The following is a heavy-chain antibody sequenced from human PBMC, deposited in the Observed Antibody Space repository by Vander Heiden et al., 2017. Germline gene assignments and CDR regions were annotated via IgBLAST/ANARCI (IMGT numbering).Heavy chain of an antibody. Sequence: EVQLVQSGAEGKKHGESLKISWKGSGYSFTSYWIGWVRQMPGKGLEWMGIIYPGDPDTRYSPAGQGQVTISADKSISTAYMQWSRMKADDTDMYYCARHGSSSWFILGMDGWGQGYTVTDS. J-gene: IGHJ6*02. CDR2: IYPGDPDT. D-gene: IGHD6-13*01. CDR3: ARHGSSSWFILGMDG. CDR1: GYSFTSYW. V-gene: IGHV5-51*01.